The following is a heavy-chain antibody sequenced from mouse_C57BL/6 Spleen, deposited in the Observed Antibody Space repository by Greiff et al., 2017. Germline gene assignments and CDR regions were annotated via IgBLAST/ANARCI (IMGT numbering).Heavy chain of an antibody. Sequence: EVMLVESGGGLVKPGGSLKLSCAASGFTFSSYAMSWVRQTPEKRLEWVVTISAGGSYTYYPDHVKGRFTISRDNSRNHLYLQMGHLKSEDTARCYCARERVTGTFDYWGQGTTLTVSS. V-gene: IGHV5-4*01. D-gene: IGHD4-1*01. CDR1: GFTFSSYA. CDR2: ISAGGSYT. CDR3: ARERVTGTFDY. J-gene: IGHJ2*01.